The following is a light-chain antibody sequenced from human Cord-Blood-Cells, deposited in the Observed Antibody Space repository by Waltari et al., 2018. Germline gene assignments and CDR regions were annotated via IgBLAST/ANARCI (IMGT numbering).Light chain of an antibody. Sequence: QSALTQPAPVSGSPGQSIPISCTGTSSDVGRHNLASWYQQHPVKAPKLLIYEVSKRPSGVSNRFSGSKSGNTASLTISGLQAEDEADYYCCSYAGSSTYVFGTGTKVTVL. J-gene: IGLJ1*01. CDR3: CSYAGSSTYV. V-gene: IGLV2-23*02. CDR2: EVS. CDR1: SSDVGRHNL.